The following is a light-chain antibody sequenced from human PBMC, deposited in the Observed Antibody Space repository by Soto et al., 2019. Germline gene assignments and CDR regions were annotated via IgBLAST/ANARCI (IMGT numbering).Light chain of an antibody. Sequence: DIVMTQSPDSLTVSLGEXATINCKSSQSLLYSSNNKNYLAWYQQKPGQPPKLLIYWASARESGVPDRFSGSGSGTDFTLTISSLQAEDVAVYYCQQYYSSPWTFGQGTKVHIK. CDR2: WAS. CDR1: QSLLYSSNNKNY. J-gene: IGKJ1*01. CDR3: QQYYSSPWT. V-gene: IGKV4-1*01.